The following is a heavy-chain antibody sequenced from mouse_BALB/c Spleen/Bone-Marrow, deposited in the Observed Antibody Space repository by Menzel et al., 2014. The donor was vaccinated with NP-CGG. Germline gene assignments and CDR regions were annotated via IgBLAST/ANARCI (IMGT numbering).Heavy chain of an antibody. Sequence: EVQLRQSGGGLVQPGASLKLSCAASGFDFSRYWMSWVRQAPGKGLEWIGEINPDSSTINYTPSLKDKFIISRDNAKSTLNLQMSKVRSEGTALYCCARLNYYGKLFVWGAGTTVAVSS. J-gene: IGHJ1*01. CDR2: INPDSSTI. CDR1: GFDFSRYW. D-gene: IGHD1-1*01. CDR3: ARLNYYGKLFV. V-gene: IGHV4-1*02.